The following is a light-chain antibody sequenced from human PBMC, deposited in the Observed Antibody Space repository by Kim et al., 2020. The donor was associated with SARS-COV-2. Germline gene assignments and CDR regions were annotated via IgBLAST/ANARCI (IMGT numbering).Light chain of an antibody. V-gene: IGKV2-28*01. CDR2: LTS. Sequence: DIVMTQSPLSLSVTPGESASISCRSSQSLLSSNGYNYVDWYLQKPGKSPQLLIYLTSIRASGVPDRFSGSGSGTDFTLKISRVEAEDGGLYYCMQALTAPLTFGGGTKVDIK. CDR1: QSLLSSNGYNY. CDR3: MQALTAPLT. J-gene: IGKJ4*01.